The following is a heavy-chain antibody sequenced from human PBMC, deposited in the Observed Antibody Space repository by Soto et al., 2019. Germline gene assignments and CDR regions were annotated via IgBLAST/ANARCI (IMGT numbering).Heavy chain of an antibody. V-gene: IGHV3-33*01. CDR2: IWFDGSNK. CDR3: AREGKSVETTGGFDY. D-gene: IGHD1-26*01. J-gene: IGHJ4*02. Sequence: QVQLVDSGGGVVQPGRSLRLSCAASGFIFSSYGMHWVRQAPGKGLEWVAGIWFDGSNKYYADSVKGRFTISRDNSRNTMYLLMNGLGAEDTAGYYCAREGKSVETTGGFDYWGQGTLVTVSS. CDR1: GFIFSSYG.